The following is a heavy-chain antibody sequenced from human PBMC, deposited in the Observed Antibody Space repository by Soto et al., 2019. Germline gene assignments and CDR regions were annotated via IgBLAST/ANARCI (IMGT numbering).Heavy chain of an antibody. J-gene: IGHJ4*02. CDR3: ARGPRAMVRGVPFDY. D-gene: IGHD3-10*01. CDR1: GGSFSGYY. CDR2: INHSGST. Sequence: QVQLQQWGAGLLKPSETLSLTCAVYGGSFSGYYWSWIRQPPGKGLEWIGEINHSGSTNYNPSLKSRVTISVDTSKNQFSLKLSSVTAADTAVYYCARGPRAMVRGVPFDYWGQGTLVTVSS. V-gene: IGHV4-34*01.